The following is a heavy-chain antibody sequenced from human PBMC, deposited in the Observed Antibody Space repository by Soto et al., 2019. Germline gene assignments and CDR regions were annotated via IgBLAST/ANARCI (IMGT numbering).Heavy chain of an antibody. Sequence: SLTCTFSGGSISSSSYYWGWIRQPPGKGLEWIGSIYYSGSTYYNPSLKSRVTISVDTSKNQFSLKLSSVTAADTAVYYCARPTYYYDSSGYSWIFDYWGQGTLVTVSS. CDR1: GGSISSSSYY. V-gene: IGHV4-39*01. D-gene: IGHD3-22*01. J-gene: IGHJ4*02. CDR2: IYYSGST. CDR3: ARPTYYYDSSGYSWIFDY.